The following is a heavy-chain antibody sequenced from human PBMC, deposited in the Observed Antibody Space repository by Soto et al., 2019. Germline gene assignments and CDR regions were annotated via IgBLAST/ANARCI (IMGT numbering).Heavy chain of an antibody. CDR1: GYTLTELS. Sequence: GASVKVSCKVSGYTLTELSMHWVRQAPGKGLEWMGGFDPEDGETIYAQKFQGRVTMTEDTSTDTAYMELSSLRSEDTAVYYCASCPILTGYPAHAFDIWGQGTMVTVSS. V-gene: IGHV1-24*01. CDR3: ASCPILTGYPAHAFDI. J-gene: IGHJ3*02. CDR2: FDPEDGET. D-gene: IGHD3-9*01.